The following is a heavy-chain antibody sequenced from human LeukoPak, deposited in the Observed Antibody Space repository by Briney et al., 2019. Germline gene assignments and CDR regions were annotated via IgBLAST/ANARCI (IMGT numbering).Heavy chain of an antibody. D-gene: IGHD3-3*01. J-gene: IGHJ6*03. CDR3: AREIASGITIFGVVIPAYMDV. CDR2: IRYDGSNK. V-gene: IGHV3-30*02. CDR1: GFTFSSYG. Sequence: GGSLRLSCAASGFTFSSYGMHWVRQAPGKGLEWVAFIRYDGSNKYYADSVKGRFTISRDNAKNSLYLQMNSLRAEDTALYYCAREIASGITIFGVVIPAYMDVWGKGTTVTVSS.